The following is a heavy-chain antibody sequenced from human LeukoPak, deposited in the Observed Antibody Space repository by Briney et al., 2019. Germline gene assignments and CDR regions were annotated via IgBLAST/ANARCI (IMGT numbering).Heavy chain of an antibody. CDR3: ARGVREAYCGGDCYSSDY. D-gene: IGHD2-21*02. CDR1: GYTFTDYY. J-gene: IGHJ4*02. V-gene: IGHV1-2*06. CDR2: INPNSGDT. Sequence: GASVKVSCKTSGYTFTDYYIHWVRQAPGQGLEWMGRINPNSGDTYYEQNFQGRVTMTRDTSTSTVYMELSSLRSEDTAVYYCARGVREAYCGGDCYSSDYWGQGTLVTVSS.